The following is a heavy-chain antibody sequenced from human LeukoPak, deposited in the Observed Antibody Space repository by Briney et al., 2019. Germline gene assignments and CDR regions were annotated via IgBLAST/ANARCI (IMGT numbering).Heavy chain of an antibody. Sequence: PGGSLRLSCAASGLTFSTYAMHWVRQAPGKGLEYVSGISSNGGSTYYANSVKGRFTISRDNSKNTLFLQMSSLRAEDMAVYYCARGAHYYYDRSGYYYFDYWGQGTLATVSS. CDR2: ISSNGGST. J-gene: IGHJ4*02. D-gene: IGHD3-22*01. CDR3: ARGAHYYYDRSGYYYFDY. V-gene: IGHV3-64*01. CDR1: GLTFSTYA.